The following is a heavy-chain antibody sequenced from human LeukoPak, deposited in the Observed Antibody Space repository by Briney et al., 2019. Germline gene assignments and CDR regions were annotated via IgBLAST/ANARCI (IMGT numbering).Heavy chain of an antibody. V-gene: IGHV3-48*03. CDR2: ITGSGSNI. CDR1: GFTFSSYE. CDR3: ARDGGVSVAGAIDY. D-gene: IGHD6-19*01. J-gene: IGHJ4*02. Sequence: GGSLRLSCAASGFTFSSYEMDWVRQAPGKGLEWVSYITGSGSNIYYAESVRGRFTISRDNAKNSLYLQMNSLRAEDTAVYYCARDGGVSVAGAIDYWGQGTLVTVSS.